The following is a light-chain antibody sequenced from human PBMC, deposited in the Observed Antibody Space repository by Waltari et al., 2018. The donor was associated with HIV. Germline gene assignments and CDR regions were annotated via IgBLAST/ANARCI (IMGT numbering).Light chain of an antibody. V-gene: IGLV1-47*01. Sequence: QSVLTQPPSASGTPGQRVTISCSGSRSNIGNNAVYWFQQLPGTAPKLLMYRNNQRPSGVPDRFTGSKSGTSASLAISGLRSEDEADYYCDAWDDSLSGRVFGGGTKLTVL. CDR2: RNN. J-gene: IGLJ3*02. CDR3: DAWDDSLSGRV. CDR1: RSNIGNNA.